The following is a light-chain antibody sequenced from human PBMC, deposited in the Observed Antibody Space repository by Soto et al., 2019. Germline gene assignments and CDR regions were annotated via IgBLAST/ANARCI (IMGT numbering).Light chain of an antibody. CDR1: QSISSW. Sequence: DIQMTQSPSTLSASVGDRVTITCRASQSISSWLAWYQQKPGKAPKLLIYDASSLESGVPSRFSGSGSGTEFTLTISRLEPEDFAVYYCQQYGRSGTFGQGTKVDIK. V-gene: IGKV1-5*01. CDR2: DAS. J-gene: IGKJ1*01. CDR3: QQYGRSGT.